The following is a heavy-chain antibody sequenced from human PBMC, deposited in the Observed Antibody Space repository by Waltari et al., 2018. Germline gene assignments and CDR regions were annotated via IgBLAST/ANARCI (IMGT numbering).Heavy chain of an antibody. J-gene: IGHJ4*02. CDR2: IKQDGGEK. Sequence: EVQLVESGGGLVQPGGSLRLSCSGSGFTFSNSWMSWVRQAPGKGLAGVASIKQDGGEKYYVDSMKGRFTISRDNDNNSLFLQMDSLRVEDTAVYYCARGVTTVECWGQGALVTVSS. D-gene: IGHD2-21*02. CDR1: GFTFSNSW. V-gene: IGHV3-7*04. CDR3: ARGVTTVEC.